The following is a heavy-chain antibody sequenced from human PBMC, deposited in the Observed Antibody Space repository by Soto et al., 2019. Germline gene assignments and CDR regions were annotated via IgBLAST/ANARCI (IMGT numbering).Heavy chain of an antibody. J-gene: IGHJ4*02. CDR2: IYYSGST. V-gene: IGHV4-59*08. D-gene: IGHD1-26*01. CDR1: GGSISSYY. Sequence: QVQLQESGPGLVKPSETLSLTCTVSGGSISSYYWSWIRQPPGKGLEWIGYIYYSGSTNYNPSLKQRVTISVDTSKNHFPLKLSAVTAADPAVYCCARGGGSPDYWGQGTLVTVSS. CDR3: ARGGGSPDY.